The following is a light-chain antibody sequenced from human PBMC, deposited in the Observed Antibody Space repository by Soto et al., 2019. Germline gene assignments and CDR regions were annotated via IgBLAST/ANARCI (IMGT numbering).Light chain of an antibody. Sequence: EIVLTQSPATLSVFPGEKATLSCGASQSVSNNLAWYHQKPGQAPRPLIYGASTRATGVPARFSGSGSGTEFTRTISSLQYEDAAIYYCQQSSSWPFTFGPGTKVAIE. J-gene: IGKJ3*01. V-gene: IGKV3-15*01. CDR2: GAS. CDR3: QQSSSWPFT. CDR1: QSVSNN.